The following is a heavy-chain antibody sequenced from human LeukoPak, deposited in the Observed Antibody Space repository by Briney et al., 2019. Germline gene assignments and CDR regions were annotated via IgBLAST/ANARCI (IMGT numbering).Heavy chain of an antibody. J-gene: IGHJ4*02. CDR3: ARVALRSGVAFDY. CDR1: GGTFSSYA. D-gene: IGHD3-16*01. CDR2: IIPIFGTA. Sequence: SVKASCKASGGTFSSYAISWVRQAPGQGLEWMGGIIPIFGTANYAQKFQGRVTMTRDTSTSTVYMELSSLRSEDTAVYYCARVALRSGVAFDYWGQGTLVTVSS. V-gene: IGHV1-69*05.